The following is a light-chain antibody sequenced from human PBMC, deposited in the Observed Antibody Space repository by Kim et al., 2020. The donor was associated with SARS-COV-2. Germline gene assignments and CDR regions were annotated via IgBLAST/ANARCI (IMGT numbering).Light chain of an antibody. CDR3: ATWDDSLNGPV. CDR1: SSSIRTNA. Sequence: RQRVTISCSGSSSSIRTNAINWYQQLPGTAPQLIIYYEDLLASGISDRFSGSKSSTSASLAISGLQSEDEADYYCATWDDSLNGPVFGGGTQLTVL. J-gene: IGLJ3*02. V-gene: IGLV1-36*01. CDR2: YED.